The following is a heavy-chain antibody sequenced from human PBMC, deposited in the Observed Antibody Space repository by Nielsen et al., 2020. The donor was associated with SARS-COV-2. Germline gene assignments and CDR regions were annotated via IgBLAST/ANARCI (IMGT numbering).Heavy chain of an antibody. J-gene: IGHJ6*02. D-gene: IGHD2-2*01. CDR1: GFTFSSYG. Sequence: GGSLRLSCAASGFTFSSYGMHWVRQAPGKGLEWVANIKQDGSEKYYVDSVKGRFTISRDNSKNTLYLQMNSLRAEDTAVYYCARSEYGDQLHYGMDVWGQGTTVTVSS. CDR3: ARSEYGDQLHYGMDV. CDR2: IKQDGSEK. V-gene: IGHV3-7*01.